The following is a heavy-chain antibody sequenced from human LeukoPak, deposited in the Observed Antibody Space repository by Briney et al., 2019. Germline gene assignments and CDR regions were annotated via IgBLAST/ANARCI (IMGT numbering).Heavy chain of an antibody. CDR1: GGTFSSYA. J-gene: IGHJ4*02. Sequence: SVKVSCKASGGTFSSYAISWVRQAPGQGLEWMGRIIPILGIANYAQKFQGRVTITADKSTSTAYMELSSLRSEDTAVYYCARDSHAWYGQYYFDFWGQGALVTVSS. CDR2: IIPILGIA. V-gene: IGHV1-69*04. D-gene: IGHD6-13*01. CDR3: ARDSHAWYGQYYFDF.